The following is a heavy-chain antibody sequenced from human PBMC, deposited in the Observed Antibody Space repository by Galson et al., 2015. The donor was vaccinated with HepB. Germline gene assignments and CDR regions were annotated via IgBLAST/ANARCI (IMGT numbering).Heavy chain of an antibody. V-gene: IGHV1-3*01. CDR3: AIPFYSNYGHGDY. J-gene: IGHJ4*02. D-gene: IGHD4-11*01. CDR2: INAGNGNT. Sequence: SVKVSCKASGYTFTSYAMHWVRQAPGQRLEWMGWINAGNGNTKYSQKFQGRVTITRDTSASTAYMELSSLRSEDTAVYYCAIPFYSNYGHGDYWGQGTLVTVSS. CDR1: GYTFTSYA.